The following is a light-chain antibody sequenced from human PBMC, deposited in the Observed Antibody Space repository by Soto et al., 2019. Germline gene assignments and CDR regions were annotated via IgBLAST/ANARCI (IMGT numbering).Light chain of an antibody. CDR2: GAT. J-gene: IGKJ4*01. Sequence: EVVMTQSPATLSVSPGERVTLSCRASQTVRDNLGWYQQKPGQPPRLLIYGATTRATGIPARFSGSGSGTEFTLTISSLQSEDFAVYYCQQYNNWPLTFGGGTKVEIK. CDR3: QQYNNWPLT. V-gene: IGKV3D-15*01. CDR1: QTVRDN.